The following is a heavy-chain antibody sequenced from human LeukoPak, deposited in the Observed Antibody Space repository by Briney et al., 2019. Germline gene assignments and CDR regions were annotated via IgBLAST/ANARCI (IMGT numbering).Heavy chain of an antibody. J-gene: IGHJ4*02. Sequence: GASLRLSCAASGFTFSSYAMSWVRQAPGKGLEWVSAISGSGGSTYYADSVKGRFTISRDNSKNTLYLQMNSLRAEDTAVYYCAKDLDCSSPSCDRDYWGQGTLVTVSS. V-gene: IGHV3-23*01. D-gene: IGHD2-2*02. CDR1: GFTFSSYA. CDR2: ISGSGGST. CDR3: AKDLDCSSPSCDRDY.